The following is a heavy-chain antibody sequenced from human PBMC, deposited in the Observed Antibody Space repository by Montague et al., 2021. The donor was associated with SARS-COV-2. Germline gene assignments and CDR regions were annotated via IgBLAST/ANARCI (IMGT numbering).Heavy chain of an antibody. D-gene: IGHD3-22*01. CDR1: GGSIISHN. J-gene: IGHJ3*02. Sequence: SETLSLTCTVSGGSIISHNWRWIRQRQGKGMEWIGYINNSESSNYNFYLTLRVRISVDTSKNQFSLELSSVTAADTAVYYCAREVRLCYDSSRPGAFDIWGQGTMVTVSS. V-gene: IGHV4-59*11. CDR3: AREVRLCYDSSRPGAFDI. CDR2: INNSESS.